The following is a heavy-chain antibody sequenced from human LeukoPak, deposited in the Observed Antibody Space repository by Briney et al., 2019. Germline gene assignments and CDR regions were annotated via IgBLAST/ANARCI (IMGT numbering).Heavy chain of an antibody. CDR3: ARDLLVTTHSAARHNWFDP. CDR2: ISSSSSSYI. Sequence: PGGSLRLSCAASGFTFSSYSMNWVRQAPGKGLEWVSSISSSSSSYIYYADSVKGRFTISRDNAKNSLYLQMNSLRAEDTAVYYCARDLLVTTHSAARHNWFDPWGQGTLVTVSS. J-gene: IGHJ5*02. D-gene: IGHD2-2*01. V-gene: IGHV3-21*01. CDR1: GFTFSSYS.